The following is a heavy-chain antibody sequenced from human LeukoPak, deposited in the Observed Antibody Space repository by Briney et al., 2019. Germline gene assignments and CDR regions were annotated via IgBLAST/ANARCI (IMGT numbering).Heavy chain of an antibody. D-gene: IGHD2-2*01. CDR3: AREAPQLRLFDY. V-gene: IGHV4-38-2*02. CDR2: IYYSGST. J-gene: IGHJ4*02. CDR1: AYSITSGDC. Sequence: PSETLSLTCAVSAYSITSGDCWGWIRQPPRKGLEWIGYIYYSGSTYYNPSLKSRVTISVDTSKNQFSLKLSSVTAADTAVYYCAREAPQLRLFDYWGQGTLVTVSS.